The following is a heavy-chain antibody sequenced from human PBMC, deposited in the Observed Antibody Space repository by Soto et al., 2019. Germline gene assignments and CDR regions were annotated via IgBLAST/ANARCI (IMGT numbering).Heavy chain of an antibody. J-gene: IGHJ6*02. Sequence: PGGSLRLSCAASGFTFSSYSMNWVRQAPGKGLEWVSSISSSSSYIYYADSVKGRFTISRGNAKNSLYLQMNSLRAEDTAVYYCARDPSQLAYYYGMDVWGQGTTVTVSS. V-gene: IGHV3-21*01. CDR3: ARDPSQLAYYYGMDV. CDR2: ISSSSSYI. D-gene: IGHD2-2*01. CDR1: GFTFSSYS.